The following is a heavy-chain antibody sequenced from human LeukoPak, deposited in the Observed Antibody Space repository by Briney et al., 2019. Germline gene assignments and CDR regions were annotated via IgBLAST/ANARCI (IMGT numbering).Heavy chain of an antibody. J-gene: IGHJ4*02. V-gene: IGHV3-53*01. D-gene: IGHD3-3*01. CDR2: IYSGGST. CDR1: GFTFSSNY. Sequence: GGSLRLSCAASGFTFSSNYMSWVRQAPGKGLEWVSVIYSGGSTYYADSVKGRFTISRDNSKNTLYLQMNSLRAEDTAVYYCAKEYYDFWSGYPHDYWGQGTLVTVSS. CDR3: AKEYYDFWSGYPHDY.